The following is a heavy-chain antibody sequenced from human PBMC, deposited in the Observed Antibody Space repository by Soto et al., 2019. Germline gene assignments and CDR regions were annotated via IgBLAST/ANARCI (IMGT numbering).Heavy chain of an antibody. Sequence: SETLSLTCSVSGGSISSSSYYWGWIRRPPGKGLEWIGSIYYSGSAYYDPPLKSRVSMFVDTSKNQFSLQLRSVTAADTAVFYCARGRSGSSFHWFDPWGQGTMVTVSS. CDR3: ARGRSGSSFHWFDP. D-gene: IGHD3-10*01. CDR1: GGSISSSSYY. J-gene: IGHJ5*02. CDR2: IYYSGSA. V-gene: IGHV4-39*01.